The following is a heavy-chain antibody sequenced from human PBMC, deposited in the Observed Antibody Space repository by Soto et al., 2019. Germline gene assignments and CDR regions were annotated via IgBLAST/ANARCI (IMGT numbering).Heavy chain of an antibody. CDR2: ISGSGDIT. D-gene: IGHD5-12*01. V-gene: IGHV3-23*01. CDR3: ARDLSGYILGTFGI. CDR1: GLTFTSYA. J-gene: IGHJ3*02. Sequence: GGSLRLSCAASGLTFTSYAMTWVRQAPGKGLEWVSTISGSGDITYYADSVKGRFTISRDNSKNTLYLQMSSLRADDTAVYHCARDLSGYILGTFGIWGLGTMVTVSS.